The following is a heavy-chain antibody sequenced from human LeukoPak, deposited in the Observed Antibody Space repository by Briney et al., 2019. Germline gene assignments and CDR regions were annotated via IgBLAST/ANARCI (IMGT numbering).Heavy chain of an antibody. CDR1: GYTFTGYY. V-gene: IGHV1-2*02. Sequence: ASVKVSCKASGYTFTGYYTHWVRQAPGQGLEWMGWINPNSGGTNYAQKFQGRVTMTRDTSISTAYMELSRLRSDDTAVYYCAKGPRALEHSTQRFDNWGQGTLVTVSS. CDR3: AKGPRALEHSTQRFDN. D-gene: IGHD1/OR15-1a*01. CDR2: INPNSGGT. J-gene: IGHJ4*02.